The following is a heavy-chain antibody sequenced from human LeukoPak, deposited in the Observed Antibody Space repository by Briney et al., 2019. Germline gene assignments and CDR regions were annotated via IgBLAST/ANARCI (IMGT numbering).Heavy chain of an antibody. Sequence: PSETLSLTCIVSGGSISSGSYYWSRIRQPPGKGLEWIGYIYYSGSTNYNPSLKSRVTISVDTSKNQFSLKLSSVTAADTAVYYCASWREMATIDYWGQGTLVTVSS. J-gene: IGHJ4*02. D-gene: IGHD5-24*01. CDR3: ASWREMATIDY. CDR2: IYYSGST. V-gene: IGHV4-61*01. CDR1: GGSISSGSYY.